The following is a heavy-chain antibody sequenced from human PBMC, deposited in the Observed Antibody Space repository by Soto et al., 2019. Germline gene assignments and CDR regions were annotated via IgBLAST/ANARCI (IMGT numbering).Heavy chain of an antibody. Sequence: GGSLRLSCAASGFTFSSYWMSWVRQAPGKGLEWVANIKQDGSEKYYVDSVKGRFTISRDNAKNSLYLQMNSLRAEDTAVYYCARDSAVTYDQYYFDYWGQGTLVTVSS. J-gene: IGHJ4*02. V-gene: IGHV3-7*01. CDR3: ARDSAVTYDQYYFDY. D-gene: IGHD4-17*01. CDR1: GFTFSSYW. CDR2: IKQDGSEK.